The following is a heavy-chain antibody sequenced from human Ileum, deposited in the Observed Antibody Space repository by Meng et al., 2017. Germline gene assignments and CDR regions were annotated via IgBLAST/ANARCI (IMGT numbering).Heavy chain of an antibody. V-gene: IGHV5-51*01. J-gene: IGHJ4*02. CDR3: TRVGVSATTGFDY. CDR2: IFPGGSDI. CDR1: GYTFTHHW. D-gene: IGHD1-1*01. Sequence: KVSCKASGYTFTHHWIGWVRQRPGQGLEWMGIIFPGGSDIRYSPSFQGQVSLSVDRSTNTAYLQWSSLKTSDTAMYYCTRVGVSATTGFDYWGQGSLVTVSS.